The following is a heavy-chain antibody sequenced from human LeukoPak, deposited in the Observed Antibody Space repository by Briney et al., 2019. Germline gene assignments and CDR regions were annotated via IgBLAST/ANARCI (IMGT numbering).Heavy chain of an antibody. D-gene: IGHD3-10*01. V-gene: IGHV3-23*01. CDR2: ISGSGGST. CDR1: GLIFSSYD. CDR3: AKDPRFGALN. Sequence: GGSLRLSCASSGLIFSSYDMSWVRQAPGKELEWVSAISGSGGSTYYADSVKGRFTIPRDNSKNTLYLQMNSLRAEDTAVYYCAKDPRFGALNWGKGNLVTVSS. J-gene: IGHJ4*02.